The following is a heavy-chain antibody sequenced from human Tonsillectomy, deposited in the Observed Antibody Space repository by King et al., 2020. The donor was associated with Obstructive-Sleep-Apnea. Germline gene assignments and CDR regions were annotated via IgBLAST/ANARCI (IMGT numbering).Heavy chain of an antibody. CDR2: ISGSGGST. CDR3: AKDRTVYGSGSYRYFDF. D-gene: IGHD3-10*01. J-gene: IGHJ4*02. CDR1: GFTFSSYA. Sequence: VQLVESGGNLEQPGGSLRLSCAASGFTFSSYAMSWVRQAPGKGLEWVSVISGSGGSTYYADSVKGRFTLSRENSKNTLDLKMNSLRAEDTAVYYCAKDRTVYGSGSYRYFDFWGQGTLVTVSS. V-gene: IGHV3-23*04.